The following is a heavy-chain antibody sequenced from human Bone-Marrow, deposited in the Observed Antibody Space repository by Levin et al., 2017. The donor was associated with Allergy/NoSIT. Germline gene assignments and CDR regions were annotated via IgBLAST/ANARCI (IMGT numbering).Heavy chain of an antibody. V-gene: IGHV1-69*13. CDR2: IIPIFGTA. CDR3: ARAKYSSSWVYYYGMDV. CDR1: GGTFSSYA. D-gene: IGHD6-13*01. J-gene: IGHJ6*02. Sequence: SVKVSCKASGGTFSSYAISWVRQAPGQGLEWMGGIIPIFGTANYAQKFQGRVTITADESTSTAYMELSSLRSEDTAVYYCARAKYSSSWVYYYGMDVWGQGTTVTVSS.